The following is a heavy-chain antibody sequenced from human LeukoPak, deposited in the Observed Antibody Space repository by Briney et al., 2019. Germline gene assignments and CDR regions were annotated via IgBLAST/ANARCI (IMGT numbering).Heavy chain of an antibody. D-gene: IGHD3-10*01. J-gene: IGHJ4*02. CDR1: GYSVSTGYY. CDR2: FYHGGST. V-gene: IGHV4-38-2*02. Sequence: SETLSLTCTVSGYSVSTGYYWDWIRQPPGKGLEWIGTFYHGGSTNYNPSLKSRVTISVDKSKNQFSLKLSSVTAADTAVYYCARGKYGSGSYYTFDYWGQGTLVTVSS. CDR3: ARGKYGSGSYYTFDY.